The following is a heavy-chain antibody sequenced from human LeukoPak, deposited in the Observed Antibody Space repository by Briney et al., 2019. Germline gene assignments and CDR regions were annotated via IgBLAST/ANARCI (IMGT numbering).Heavy chain of an antibody. Sequence: GGSLRLSCAASGFTFSSYGMSWVRQAPGKGLEWVSAIGGSGTSTFYGDSVKGRFTISRDNSKNTLYLQMNSLRVEDTAVYYCAKTAGGSYKGYFDCWGQGTLVTVSS. CDR2: IGGSGTST. J-gene: IGHJ4*02. CDR1: GFTFSSYG. D-gene: IGHD1-26*01. V-gene: IGHV3-23*01. CDR3: AKTAGGSYKGYFDC.